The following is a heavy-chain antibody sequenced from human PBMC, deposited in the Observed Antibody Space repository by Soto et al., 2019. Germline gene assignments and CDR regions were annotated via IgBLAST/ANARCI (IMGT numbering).Heavy chain of an antibody. V-gene: IGHV1-18*04. CDR1: GCTLTGYG. Sequence: SENVSCKACGCTLTGYGISSVRQAPGQGLEWMGWISAYNGNTNYAQKLKGRVTMTTDTSTSTAYMEMRSLRSDDTAVYYWAREGGFYYYGMDAWGQGTTVTVSS. J-gene: IGHJ6*02. CDR2: ISAYNGNT. CDR3: AREGGFYYYGMDA.